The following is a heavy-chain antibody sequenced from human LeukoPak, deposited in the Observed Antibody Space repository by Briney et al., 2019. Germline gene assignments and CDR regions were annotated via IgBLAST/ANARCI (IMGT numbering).Heavy chain of an antibody. J-gene: IGHJ4*02. Sequence: ASVKVSCTAPGYTFTSYGISWVRQAPGQGLEWMGWISAYNGNTNYAQKLQGRVTMTTDTSTSTAYMELRSLRSDDTAVYYCARSGRRYCSGGSCYGVDYWGQGTLVTVSS. V-gene: IGHV1-18*04. CDR1: GYTFTSYG. CDR3: ARSGRRYCSGGSCYGVDY. D-gene: IGHD2-15*01. CDR2: ISAYNGNT.